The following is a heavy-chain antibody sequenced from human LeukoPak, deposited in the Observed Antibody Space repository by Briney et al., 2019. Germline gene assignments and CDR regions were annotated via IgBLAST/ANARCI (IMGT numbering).Heavy chain of an antibody. CDR3: ARGTSFDY. V-gene: IGHV1-2*02. Sequence: EWMGWINPNSGGTNYAQKFQVRVTMTRDTSISTAYMELSRLRSDDTAVYYCARGTSFDYWGQGTLVTVSS. CDR2: INPNSGGT. D-gene: IGHD3-16*01. J-gene: IGHJ4*02.